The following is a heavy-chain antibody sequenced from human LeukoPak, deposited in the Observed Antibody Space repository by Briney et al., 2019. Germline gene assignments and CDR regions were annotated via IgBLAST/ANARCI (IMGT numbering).Heavy chain of an antibody. CDR1: GFTINRND. CDR3: ATHTYFDY. Sequence: GGSLRLSCAASGFTINRNDMSWVRQAPGEGVEGVVILRGRGANTYYADSVKGRFTISRDNSKNTLYLQMNSLRVEDTAIYYCATHTYFDYWGQGTLVTVSS. CDR2: LRGRGANT. V-gene: IGHV3-23*01. J-gene: IGHJ4*02.